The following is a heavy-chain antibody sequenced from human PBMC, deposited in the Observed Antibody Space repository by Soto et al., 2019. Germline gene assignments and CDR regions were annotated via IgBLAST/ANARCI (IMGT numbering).Heavy chain of an antibody. V-gene: IGHV1-69*01. CDR2: FMPILAAA. J-gene: IGHJ3*02. CDR3: ARGNALDI. CDR1: GGTFSSFT. Sequence: QLQLVQSGAEVKKPGSSVKVSCKASGGTFSSFTVNWVRQAPGQGLEWMGGFMPILAAANYAPKFQGRVTIIADESTNTGSMELSSLRSEDTAVYYCARGNALDIWAQGTMVTVS.